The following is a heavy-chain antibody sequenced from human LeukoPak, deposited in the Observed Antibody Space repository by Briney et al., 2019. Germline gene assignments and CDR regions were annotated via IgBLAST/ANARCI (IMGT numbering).Heavy chain of an antibody. D-gene: IGHD3-9*01. Sequence: PGGSLRLSCTASGFNIGDYAMSWFRQAPGKGLEGVSVIYSGGSTYYADSVKGRFTISRDNSKNKLYLQMNSLRAEDTAVYYCARASYDILTGYYDYWGQGTLVTVSS. CDR1: GFNIGDYA. V-gene: IGHV3-53*01. CDR3: ARASYDILTGYYDY. J-gene: IGHJ4*02. CDR2: IYSGGST.